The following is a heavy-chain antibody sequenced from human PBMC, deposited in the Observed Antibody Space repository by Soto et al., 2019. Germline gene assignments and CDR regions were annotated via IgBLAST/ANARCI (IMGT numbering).Heavy chain of an antibody. J-gene: IGHJ5*02. CDR3: ARDNLRVTMIPGFDP. Sequence: SVKVSCKASGGTFSSYAISWVRQAPGQGLEWMGGIIPIFGTANYAQKFQGRVTITADESTSTAYMELSSLRSEDTAVYYCARDNLRVTMIPGFDPWGQGTLVTVSS. CDR1: GGTFSSYA. CDR2: IIPIFGTA. V-gene: IGHV1-69*13. D-gene: IGHD3-22*01.